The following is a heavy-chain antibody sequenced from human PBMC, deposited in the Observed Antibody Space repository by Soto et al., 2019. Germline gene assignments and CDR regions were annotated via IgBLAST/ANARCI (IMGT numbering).Heavy chain of an antibody. CDR2: IIPIFGTA. D-gene: IGHD6-13*01. CDR1: GGTFSSYA. V-gene: IGHV1-69*13. CDR3: ARVSRSSSWYNYYYYGMDV. Sequence: GGSVKVSCQASGGTFSSYAISWVRQAPGQGLEWMGGIIPIFGTANYAQKFQGRVTITADESTSTAYMELSSLRSEDTAVYYCARVSRSSSWYNYYYYGMDVWGQGTTVTVSS. J-gene: IGHJ6*02.